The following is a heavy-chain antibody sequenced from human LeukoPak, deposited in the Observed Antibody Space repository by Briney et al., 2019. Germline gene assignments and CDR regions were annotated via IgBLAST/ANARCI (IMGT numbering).Heavy chain of an antibody. CDR3: ARDLPVTTHAFDI. J-gene: IGHJ3*02. Sequence: GGSLRLSCAASGFTVSSNYMSWVRQAPGKGLEWVSVIHSGGSTYYADSVKGRFTISRDNSKNTLYLQMNSLRAEDTAVYYCARDLPVTTHAFDIWGQGTMVTVSS. CDR2: IHSGGST. CDR1: GFTVSSNY. D-gene: IGHD4-17*01. V-gene: IGHV3-66*01.